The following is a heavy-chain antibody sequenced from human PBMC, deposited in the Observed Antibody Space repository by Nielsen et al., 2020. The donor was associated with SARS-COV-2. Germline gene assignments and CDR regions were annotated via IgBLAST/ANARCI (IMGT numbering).Heavy chain of an antibody. D-gene: IGHD3-9*01. J-gene: IGHJ6*02. CDR3: AKDRYYDILTGPMDV. Sequence: SLKISCAASGFTFDDYAMHWVRQAPGKGLEWVSGISWNSGSIGYADSVKGRFTISRDNSKNTLYLQMNSLRAEDTAVYYCAKDRYYDILTGPMDVWGQGTTVTVSS. CDR2: ISWNSGSI. V-gene: IGHV3-9*01. CDR1: GFTFDDYA.